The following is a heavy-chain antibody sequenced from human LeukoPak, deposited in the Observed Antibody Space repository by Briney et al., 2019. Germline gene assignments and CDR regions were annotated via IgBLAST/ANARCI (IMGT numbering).Heavy chain of an antibody. CDR1: GFTFSDYY. D-gene: IGHD6-6*01. V-gene: IGHV3-11*01. CDR2: ISSSGSTI. J-gene: IGHJ4*02. Sequence: GGSLRLSCAASGFTFSDYYTSWIRQAPGKGLEWVSYISSSGSTIYYADSAKGRFTISRDNAKNSLYLQMNSLRAEDTAVYYCAREGYSSSFDFDYWGQGTLVTVSS. CDR3: AREGYSSSFDFDY.